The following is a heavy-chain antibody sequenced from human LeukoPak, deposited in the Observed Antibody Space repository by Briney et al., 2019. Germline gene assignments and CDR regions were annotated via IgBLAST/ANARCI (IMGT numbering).Heavy chain of an antibody. CDR2: ISGSGGGT. Sequence: GGSLRLSCAASGFTFSSYAMSWVRQAPGKGLEWISAISGSGGGTYYADSVKGRFTISRDNSKNTLWLQMNSLRAEDTAVYYCAKDRLSDYGAPTDAFDIWGQGTMVTVSS. D-gene: IGHD4-17*01. V-gene: IGHV3-23*01. CDR3: AKDRLSDYGAPTDAFDI. CDR1: GFTFSSYA. J-gene: IGHJ3*02.